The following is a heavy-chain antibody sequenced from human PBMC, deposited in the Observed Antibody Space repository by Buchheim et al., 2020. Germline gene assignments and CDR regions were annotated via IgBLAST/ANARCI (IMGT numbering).Heavy chain of an antibody. CDR1: GDSISSGNYY. D-gene: IGHD4-17*01. Sequence: QLQLQESGPGLVKPSETLSLTCTVSGDSISSGNYYWGWIRQSPGKGLEWIGNMLYSGTTYYSPSLKSRGTMSVETSKNQFSLKLSTVTAADTAVYFCVRGAYGDLAAYWGQGTL. CDR3: VRGAYGDLAAY. J-gene: IGHJ4*02. CDR2: MLYSGTT. V-gene: IGHV4-39*01.